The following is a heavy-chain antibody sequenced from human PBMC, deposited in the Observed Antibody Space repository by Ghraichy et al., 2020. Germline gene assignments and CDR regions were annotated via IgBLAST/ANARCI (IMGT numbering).Heavy chain of an antibody. CDR2: ISSSSSYI. J-gene: IGHJ6*02. CDR1: GFTFSSYS. V-gene: IGHV3-21*01. D-gene: IGHD2-2*01. CDR3: ARDADIVVVPAAWAGMDV. Sequence: GGSLRLSCAASGFTFSSYSMNWVRQAPGKGLEWVSSISSSSSYIYYADSVKGRFTISRDNAKNSLYLQMNSLRAEDTAVYYCARDADIVVVPAAWAGMDVWGQGTRVTVSS.